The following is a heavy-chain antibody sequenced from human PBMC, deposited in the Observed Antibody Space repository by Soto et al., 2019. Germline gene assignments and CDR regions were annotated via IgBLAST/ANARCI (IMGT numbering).Heavy chain of an antibody. CDR1: GFTFSSYA. CDR3: AKDTVVTS. D-gene: IGHD2-15*01. CDR2: ISGSGGST. V-gene: IGHV3-23*01. J-gene: IGHJ4*02. Sequence: GGSLRLSCAASGFTFSSYAMSWVRQAPGKGLEWVSAISGSGGSTYYADSVKGRFTISGDNSNNTLYMQMKSLRAEDTVVYYCAKDTVVTSWGQXTLVTVSS.